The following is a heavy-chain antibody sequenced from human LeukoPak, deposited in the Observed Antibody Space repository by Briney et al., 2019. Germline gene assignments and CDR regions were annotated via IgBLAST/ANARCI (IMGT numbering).Heavy chain of an antibody. CDR1: GFTFDDYA. CDR2: ISWNSGSI. J-gene: IGHJ4*02. V-gene: IGHV3-9*01. CDR3: AKDGGAWFGESNDY. Sequence: GRSLRLSCAASGFTFDDYAMHWVRQAPGKGLEWVSGISWNSGSIGYADSVKGRFTISRDNAKNSLYLQMNSLRVEDTAVYYCAKDGGAWFGESNDYWGQGTLVTVSS. D-gene: IGHD3-10*01.